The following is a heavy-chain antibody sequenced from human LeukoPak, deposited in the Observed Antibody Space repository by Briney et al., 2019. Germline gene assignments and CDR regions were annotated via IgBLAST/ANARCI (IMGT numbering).Heavy chain of an antibody. D-gene: IGHD6-19*01. J-gene: IGHJ4*02. CDR1: GFTLRNYW. CDR2: IKQDGSDR. CDR3: VRNLAVAGTCFDS. V-gene: IGHV3-7*03. Sequence: PGGSLRLSCAASGFTLRNYWMSWVRQAPGTGLEWVANIKQDGSDRNYVTSVRGRFTISRDNAESSLFLQMNSLRAEDTAVYYCVRNLAVAGTCFDSWGQGTLVTVSS.